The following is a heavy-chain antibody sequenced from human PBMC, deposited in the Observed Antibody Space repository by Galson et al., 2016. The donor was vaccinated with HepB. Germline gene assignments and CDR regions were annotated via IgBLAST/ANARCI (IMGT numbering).Heavy chain of an antibody. D-gene: IGHD2-15*01. V-gene: IGHV1-2*02. CDR2: INPNSGGT. CDR1: GYTFTGYY. CDR3: AKEELVAATFYNWFDP. Sequence: SVKVSCKASGYTFTGYYMHWVRQAPGQGLEWMGRINPNSGGTKYAQKFQGRVTMTRDTSISTAYMELSGLRFDDTATYYCAKEELVAATFYNWFDPWGQGTLVTVAS. J-gene: IGHJ5*02.